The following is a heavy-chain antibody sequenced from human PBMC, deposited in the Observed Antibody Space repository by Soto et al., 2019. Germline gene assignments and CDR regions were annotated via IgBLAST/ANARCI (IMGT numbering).Heavy chain of an antibody. Sequence: QVQLVQSGAEVKKPGSSVKVSCKASGGSFSSYAISWVQQAPGQGLEWMGGIIPIVGTGNYAQNFQGRVTITADESTGTAYMELSSLRSEDTAMYYCVRDLRAAGRPGMDVWGQGTTVTVSS. V-gene: IGHV1-69*01. CDR3: VRDLRAAGRPGMDV. CDR2: IIPIVGTG. J-gene: IGHJ6*02. D-gene: IGHD6-13*01. CDR1: GGSFSSYA.